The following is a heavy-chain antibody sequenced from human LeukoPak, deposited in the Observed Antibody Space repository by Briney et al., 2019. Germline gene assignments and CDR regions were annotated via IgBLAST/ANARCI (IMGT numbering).Heavy chain of an antibody. CDR2: IYYSGST. Sequence: SETLSLTCTVSGGSISSSSYYWGWIRQPPGKGLEWIGSIYYSGSTYYNPSLKSRVTISVDTSKNQFSLKLSSVTAADTAVYYGTLLDYNYYYYYYMDVWGKGTTVTVSS. V-gene: IGHV4-39*01. CDR1: GGSISSSSYY. J-gene: IGHJ6*03. D-gene: IGHD4-11*01. CDR3: TLLDYNYYYYYYMDV.